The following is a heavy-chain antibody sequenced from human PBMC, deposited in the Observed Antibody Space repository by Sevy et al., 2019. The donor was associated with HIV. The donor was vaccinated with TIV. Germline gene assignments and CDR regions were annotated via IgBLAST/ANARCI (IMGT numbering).Heavy chain of an antibody. D-gene: IGHD1-26*01. Sequence: GGSLRFSCAASGISFNNYGMHWVRRAPGKGLEWLAVISYDGTNQYYADSVKGRFTISRHESKKTLYLQMNSLRVEYMAVHYRAQVGGSKWELFKFYAMHVWNQGTMVTVSS. CDR3: AQVGGSKWELFKFYAMHV. J-gene: IGHJ6*02. V-gene: IGHV3-30*18. CDR1: GISFNNYG. CDR2: ISYDGTNQ.